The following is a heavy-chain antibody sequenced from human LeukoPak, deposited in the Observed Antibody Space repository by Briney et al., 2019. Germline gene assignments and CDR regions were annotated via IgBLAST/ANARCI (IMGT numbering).Heavy chain of an antibody. J-gene: IGHJ3*02. CDR1: GFTVSSNY. V-gene: IGHV3-53*05. CDR3: AKAGNTGTYSDAFDI. Sequence: GGSLRLSCAASGFTVSSNYMSWVRQAPGKGLEWVSVIYSGGSTYYADSVKGRFTISRDNSKNTLYLQMNSLRADDMAVYYCAKAGNTGTYSDAFDIWGHGTMVTVSS. CDR2: IYSGGST. D-gene: IGHD1-26*01.